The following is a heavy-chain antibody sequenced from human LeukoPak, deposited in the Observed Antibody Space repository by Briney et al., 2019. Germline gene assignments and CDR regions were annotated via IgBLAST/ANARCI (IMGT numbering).Heavy chain of an antibody. D-gene: IGHD1-26*01. CDR3: ARGKYSGSYWTPGAFDI. V-gene: IGHV3-7*01. CDR1: GFTFSSYW. J-gene: IGHJ3*02. Sequence: GGSLRLSCAASGFTFSSYWMSWVRQAPGKGLEWVANIKQDGSEKYYVDSVKGRFTISRDNAKNSLYLQMNSLRAEDTAVYYCARGKYSGSYWTPGAFDIWGQGTMVTVSS. CDR2: IKQDGSEK.